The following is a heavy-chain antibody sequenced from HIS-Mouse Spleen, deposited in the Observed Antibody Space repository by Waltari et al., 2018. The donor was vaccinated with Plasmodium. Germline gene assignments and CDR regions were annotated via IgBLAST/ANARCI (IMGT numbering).Heavy chain of an antibody. V-gene: IGHV3-7*01. J-gene: IGHJ2*01. CDR2: RKQDGSEK. Sequence: EVQLVESGGGLVQPGWSMSLSCAASGFTFSGYWMSWFRQAPGKGLEWVANRKQDGSEKYYVDSVKGRFTISRDNAKNSLYLQMNSLRAEDTAVYYCASSWYWYFDLWGRGTLVTVSS. CDR1: GFTFSGYW. D-gene: IGHD6-13*01. CDR3: ASSWYWYFDL.